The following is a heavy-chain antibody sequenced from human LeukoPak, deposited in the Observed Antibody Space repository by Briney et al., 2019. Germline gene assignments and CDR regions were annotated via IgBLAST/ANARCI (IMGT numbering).Heavy chain of an antibody. V-gene: IGHV3-7*01. CDR1: GFTFSTYW. D-gene: IGHD1-1*01. CDR3: ARDASTAGTTWEY. J-gene: IGHJ4*02. CDR2: IKQDGSEK. Sequence: SGGPLRLSCAASGFTFSTYWMSWVRQAPGKGLQWVANIKQDGSEKSYVDSVKGRFTISRDNAKNSLYLQMNSLRAEDTAVYYCARDASTAGTTWEYWGRGTLVTVSS.